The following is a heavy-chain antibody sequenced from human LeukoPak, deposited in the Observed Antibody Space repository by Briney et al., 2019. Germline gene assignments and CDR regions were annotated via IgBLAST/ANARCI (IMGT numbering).Heavy chain of an antibody. J-gene: IGHJ4*02. D-gene: IGHD3-16*01. CDR2: IYDSGST. V-gene: IGHV4-59*11. CDR1: GGSLSNHY. Sequence: WETLSLTCTVSGGSLSNHYWSWIRQPPGKGLEWIGHIYDSGSTTYNPSLKSRVTMSVDTSKNQYSPNLSSVTAADTAVYYCARGRIGGPKAPFDYWGQGTLVTVSS. CDR3: ARGRIGGPKAPFDY.